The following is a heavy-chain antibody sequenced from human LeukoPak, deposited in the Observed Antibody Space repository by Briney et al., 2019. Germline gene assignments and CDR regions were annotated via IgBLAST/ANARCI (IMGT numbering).Heavy chain of an antibody. V-gene: IGHV5-51*01. CDR1: GYSFTSYW. D-gene: IGHD5-24*01. CDR2: IYPGDSDT. J-gene: IGHJ6*03. Sequence: HGESLKISCKGSGYSFTSYWIGWVRPMPGKGLEWMGIIYPGDSDTRYSPSFQCQVTISADKSISTAYLQWRSLKASHTAVYYCARSSVEIATVELHYYYYYRDVWGKGNTVTVSS. CDR3: ARSSVEIATVELHYYYYYRDV.